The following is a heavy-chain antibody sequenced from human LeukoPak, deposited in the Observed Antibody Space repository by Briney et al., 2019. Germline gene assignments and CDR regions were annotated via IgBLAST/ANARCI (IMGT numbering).Heavy chain of an antibody. J-gene: IGHJ3*02. CDR1: GGSISSSNW. V-gene: IGHV4-4*02. D-gene: IGHD5-18*01. CDR3: ARESGAVDTAMVTGDAFDI. CDR2: IYYSGST. Sequence: SGTLSLTCAVSGGSISSSNWWSWVRQPPGKGLEWIGYIYYSGSTNYNPSLKSRITISVDTSKNQFSLKLSSVTAADTAVYYCARESGAVDTAMVTGDAFDIWGQGTMVTVSS.